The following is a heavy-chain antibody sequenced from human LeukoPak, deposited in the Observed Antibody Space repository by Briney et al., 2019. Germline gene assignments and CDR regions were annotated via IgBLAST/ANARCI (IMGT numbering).Heavy chain of an antibody. J-gene: IGHJ4*02. D-gene: IGHD6-19*01. CDR2: IYYSGST. Sequence: PSETLSLTCTVAGGSISSDYWSWLRQPPGKGLEWIGYIYYSGSTNYNPSLKSRVTISVDTSKNQFSLKLSSVTAADTAVYYCARQEFTSCWYEGDYWGQGTLVTVSS. CDR1: GGSISSDY. CDR3: ARQEFTSCWYEGDY. V-gene: IGHV4-59*08.